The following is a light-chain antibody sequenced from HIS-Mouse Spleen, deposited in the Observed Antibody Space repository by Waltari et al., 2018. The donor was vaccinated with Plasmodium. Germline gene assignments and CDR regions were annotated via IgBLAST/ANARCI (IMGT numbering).Light chain of an antibody. CDR2: EVS. V-gene: IGLV2-8*01. CDR1: SSDVGGYNY. CDR3: SSYAGSNNLV. Sequence: QSALTQPPSASGSPGQSVTIPCTGTSSDVGGYNYVSWYQQHPGKAPKLMIYEVSKRPSGVPYRFSGSKSGTTASLTVSGLQAEDEADYCCSSYAGSNNLVFGGGTKLTVL. J-gene: IGLJ2*01.